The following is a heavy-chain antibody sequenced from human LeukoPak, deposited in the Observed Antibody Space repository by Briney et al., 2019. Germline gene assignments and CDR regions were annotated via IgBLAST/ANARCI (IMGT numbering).Heavy chain of an antibody. J-gene: IGHJ4*02. CDR2: ISGSGGST. V-gene: IGHV3-23*01. CDR1: GFTFSSYA. CDR3: ARDSSGYLDY. Sequence: PGGSLRLSCAASGFTFSSYAMSWVRQAPGKGLEWVSAISGSGGSTYYADSVKGRFTISRDNAKNSLYLQMNSLRAEDTAVYYCARDSSGYLDYWGQGTLVTVSS. D-gene: IGHD3-22*01.